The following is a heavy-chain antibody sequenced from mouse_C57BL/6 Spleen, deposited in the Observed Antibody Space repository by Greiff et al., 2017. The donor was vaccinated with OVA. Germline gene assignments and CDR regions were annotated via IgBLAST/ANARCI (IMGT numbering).Heavy chain of an antibody. J-gene: IGHJ4*01. CDR2: IDPEDGDT. Sequence: EVKLQESGAELVKPGASVKLSCTASGFNIKDYYMHWVKQRTEQGLEWIGRIDPEDGDTKYAPKFQGKATLTADTSSNTAYLQLSSLTSEDTAVYYCARYDCASSYAMDYWGQGTTVTVSS. CDR3: ARYDCASSYAMDY. V-gene: IGHV14-2*01. D-gene: IGHD2-4*01. CDR1: GFNIKDYY.